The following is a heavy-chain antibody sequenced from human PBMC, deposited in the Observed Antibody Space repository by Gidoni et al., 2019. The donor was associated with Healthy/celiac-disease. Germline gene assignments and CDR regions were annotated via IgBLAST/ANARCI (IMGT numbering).Heavy chain of an antibody. Sequence: EVQLVESGGGLVQPGGFLRLSCAASGFTFSSYDMHWVRQATGKGLECVSAIGTAGDPYYPGSVKGRFTISRENAKNSLYLQMNSLRAGDTAVYYCARAGRGHKGAFDIWGQGTMVTVSS. CDR1: GFTFSSYD. J-gene: IGHJ3*02. CDR3: ARAGRGHKGAFDI. CDR2: IGTAGDP. V-gene: IGHV3-13*05.